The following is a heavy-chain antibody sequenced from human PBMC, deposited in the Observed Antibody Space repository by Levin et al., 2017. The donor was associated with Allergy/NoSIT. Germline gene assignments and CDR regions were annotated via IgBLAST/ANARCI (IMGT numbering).Heavy chain of an antibody. CDR2: ISKDGSRK. D-gene: IGHD4-17*01. V-gene: IGHV3-30*18. CDR1: GFPFSSYG. Sequence: HGESLKISCAASGFPFSSYGMHWVRQAPGKGLEWVAVISKDGSRKYYPDFVKGRFTISRDNSKNTLYMQMNSLRAEDTAVYYCAKERGVIAGDQAIDYWGQGTPVTVSS. J-gene: IGHJ4*02. CDR3: AKERGVIAGDQAIDY.